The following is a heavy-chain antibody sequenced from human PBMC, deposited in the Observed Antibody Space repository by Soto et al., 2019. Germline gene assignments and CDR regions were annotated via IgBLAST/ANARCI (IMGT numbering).Heavy chain of an antibody. CDR1: GGSIISYY. V-gene: IGHV4-34*01. Sequence: PWGPLAITCTVSGGSIISYYWSWIRQPPGKGLEWIGEINHSGSTNYNPSLKSRVTISVDTSKNQFSLKLSSVTAADTAVYYCARKAGSYYDSSGYFSALDYWGQGTLVTVSS. J-gene: IGHJ4*02. D-gene: IGHD3-22*01. CDR2: INHSGST. CDR3: ARKAGSYYDSSGYFSALDY.